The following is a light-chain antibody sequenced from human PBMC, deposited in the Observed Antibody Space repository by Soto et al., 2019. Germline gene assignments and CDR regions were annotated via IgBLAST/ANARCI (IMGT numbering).Light chain of an antibody. Sequence: DVVMTQSPLSLPVTLGQPASISCRSSQSLVYSDGYTYLNWFQQRPGQSPRRLIYKVSNRDSGVPDRFSGSGSGTDFTLKISRVEAEDVGVYYCMQGTYWPGTFGQGTKVEIK. CDR3: MQGTYWPGT. CDR1: QSLVYSDGYTY. J-gene: IGKJ1*01. V-gene: IGKV2-30*01. CDR2: KVS.